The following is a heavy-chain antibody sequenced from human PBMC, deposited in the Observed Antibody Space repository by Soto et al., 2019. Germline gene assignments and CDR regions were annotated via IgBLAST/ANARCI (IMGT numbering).Heavy chain of an antibody. D-gene: IGHD2-2*01. Sequence: GGSLRLSCAASGFTFSNYGVHWVRQAPGKGLEWVAVISYDGSNNYYADSVKGRFTISRDNSKNTLYLQMNSLRAEDTAVYYCAKDLGCISTSCYVSGMDVWGQGTTVTVS. V-gene: IGHV3-30*18. CDR3: AKDLGCISTSCYVSGMDV. CDR1: GFTFSNYG. CDR2: ISYDGSNN. J-gene: IGHJ6*02.